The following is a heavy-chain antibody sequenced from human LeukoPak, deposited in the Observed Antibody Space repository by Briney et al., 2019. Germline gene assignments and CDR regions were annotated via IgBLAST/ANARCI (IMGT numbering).Heavy chain of an antibody. CDR1: GYTFTGYY. J-gene: IGHJ5*02. Sequence: GASVKVSCKASGYTFTGYYMHWVRQAPGQGREWMGWINPNSGGTNYAQKFQGRVTMTRDTSISTAYMELSRLRSDDTAVYYCARDWGQLFFNWFDPWGQGTLVTVSS. V-gene: IGHV1-2*02. CDR2: INPNSGGT. CDR3: ARDWGQLFFNWFDP. D-gene: IGHD2-2*01.